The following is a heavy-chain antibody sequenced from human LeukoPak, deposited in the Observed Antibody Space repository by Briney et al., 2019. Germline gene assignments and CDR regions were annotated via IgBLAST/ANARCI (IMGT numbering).Heavy chain of an antibody. D-gene: IGHD1-1*01. J-gene: IGHJ6*03. V-gene: IGHV3-30*02. CDR1: GFTFSSYG. CDR2: IRYDGSNK. CDR3: AKDSQLELPNYYYYYYMDV. Sequence: GGSLRLSCAASGFTFSSYGMHWVRQAPGKGLEWVAFIRYDGSNKYYADSVKGRFTISRDNSKNTLYLQMNSLRAEDTAVYYCAKDSQLELPNYYYYYYMDVWGKGTTVTVSS.